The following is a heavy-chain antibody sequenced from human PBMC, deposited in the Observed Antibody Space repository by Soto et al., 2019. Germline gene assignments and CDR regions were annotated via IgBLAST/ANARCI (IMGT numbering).Heavy chain of an antibody. J-gene: IGHJ5*02. CDR3: ARETPIVVVPAAGNWFDP. D-gene: IGHD2-2*01. CDR2: INHSGST. Sequence: SSETLSLTCAVYGGSFSGYYWSWIRQPPGKGLEWIGEINHSGSTNYNPSLKSRVTISVDTSKNQFSLKLSSVTAADTAVYYCARETPIVVVPAAGNWFDPWGQGTLVTVS. CDR1: GGSFSGYY. V-gene: IGHV4-34*01.